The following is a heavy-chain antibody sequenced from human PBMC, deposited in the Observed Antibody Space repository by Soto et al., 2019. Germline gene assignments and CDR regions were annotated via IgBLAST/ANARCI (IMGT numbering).Heavy chain of an antibody. V-gene: IGHV4-39*07. CDR3: ARDKITGLFDY. J-gene: IGHJ4*02. CDR1: GDSVTRSRYY. CDR2: INHSGST. D-gene: IGHD2-8*02. Sequence: SETLSLTCTVSGDSVTRSRYYWGWIRQPPGTGLEWIGEINHSGSTNYNPSLKSRVTISVDTSKNQFSLKLTSVTAADTAVYYCARDKITGLFDYWGQGTLVTSPQ.